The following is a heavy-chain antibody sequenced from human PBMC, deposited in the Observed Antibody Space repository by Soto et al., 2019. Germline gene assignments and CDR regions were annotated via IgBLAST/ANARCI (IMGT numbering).Heavy chain of an antibody. V-gene: IGHV4-59*12. Sequence: PSETLSLTCTVSGDSISNYYWSWIRQPPGKGLEWIGYIYYSGSTNYNPSLKSRVTISVDTSKNQFSLKLSSVTAADTAVYYCARYKITGLFDYWGQGTLVTVSS. CDR1: GDSISNYY. J-gene: IGHJ4*02. D-gene: IGHD2-8*02. CDR3: ARYKITGLFDY. CDR2: IYYSGST.